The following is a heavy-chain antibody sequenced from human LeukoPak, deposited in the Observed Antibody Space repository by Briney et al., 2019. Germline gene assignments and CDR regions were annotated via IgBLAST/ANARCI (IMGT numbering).Heavy chain of an antibody. CDR1: GFTFSSYW. CDR2: IRGSGGTT. D-gene: IGHD2-2*01. V-gene: IGHV3-23*01. Sequence: GGSLRLSCAASGFTFSSYWMSWVRQAPGKGLEWVSAIRGSGGTTFYADSVKGRFTVSRDKSKNTLYLQMNSLRAEDTAVYYCARVQYQLLSADAFDIWGQGTMVTVSS. CDR3: ARVQYQLLSADAFDI. J-gene: IGHJ3*02.